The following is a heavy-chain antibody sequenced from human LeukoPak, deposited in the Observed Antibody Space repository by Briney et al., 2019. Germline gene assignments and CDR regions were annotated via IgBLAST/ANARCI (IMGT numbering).Heavy chain of an antibody. CDR2: ISSGSTI. CDR3: AELGITMIGGV. CDR1: GFTFSSYE. J-gene: IGHJ6*04. D-gene: IGHD3-10*02. V-gene: IGHV3-48*03. Sequence: GGSLRLSCAASGFTFSSYEMNWVRQAPGKGLEWVSYISSGSTIYYADSVKGRFTISRDNAKNSLYLQMNSLRAEDTAVYYCAELGITMIGGVWGKGTTVTIST.